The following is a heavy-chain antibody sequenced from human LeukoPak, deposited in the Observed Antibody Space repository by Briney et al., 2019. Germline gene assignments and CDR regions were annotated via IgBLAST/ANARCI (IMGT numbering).Heavy chain of an antibody. Sequence: PSETLSLTCTVSGGSISSYYWSWIRQPPGKGLEWIGYIYYSGSTNYNLSLKSRVTISVDTSKNKFSLKLSSVTAADTAVYYCARVLMTGGWYSNYAYGMDVWGQGTTGTVSP. CDR2: IYYSGST. V-gene: IGHV4-59*01. D-gene: IGHD6-19*01. CDR1: GGSISSYY. J-gene: IGHJ6*01. CDR3: ARVLMTGGWYSNYAYGMDV.